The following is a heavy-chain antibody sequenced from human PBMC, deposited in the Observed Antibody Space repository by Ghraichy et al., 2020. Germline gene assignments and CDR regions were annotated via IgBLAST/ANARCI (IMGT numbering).Heavy chain of an antibody. CDR3: ARERPYYGDYL. Sequence: SETLSLTCAVYGGSFSGYYWSWIRQPPGKGLEWIGEINHSGSTNYNPSLKSRVTISVDTSKNQFPLKLSSVTAADTAVYYCARERPYYGDYLWGQGTLVTVSS. D-gene: IGHD4-17*01. V-gene: IGHV4-34*01. CDR2: INHSGST. CDR1: GGSFSGYY. J-gene: IGHJ4*02.